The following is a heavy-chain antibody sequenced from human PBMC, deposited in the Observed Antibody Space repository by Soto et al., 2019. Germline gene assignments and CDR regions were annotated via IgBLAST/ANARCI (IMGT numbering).Heavy chain of an antibody. Sequence: VGSVRLSCEASGFTFSTYAMPWVRQAPGKGLEWVSIISSSGDGTYYVDSVKGRFTISRDNSRNTLNLQMNSLRAEDTAVYYCAKNGDFWSWGMDVWGQGTTVTVSS. CDR2: ISSSGDGT. CDR3: AKNGDFWSWGMDV. V-gene: IGHV3-23*01. CDR1: GFTFSTYA. J-gene: IGHJ6*02. D-gene: IGHD3-3*01.